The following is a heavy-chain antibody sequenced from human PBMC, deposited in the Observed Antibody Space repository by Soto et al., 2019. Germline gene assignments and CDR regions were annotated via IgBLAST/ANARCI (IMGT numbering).Heavy chain of an antibody. V-gene: IGHV4-59*01. D-gene: IGHD6-19*01. CDR1: GGSISSYY. Sequence: SETLSLTCTVSGGSISSYYWSWIRQPPGKGLEWIGYIYYSGSTNYNPPLKSRVTISVDTSKNQFSLKLSSVTAADTAVYYCAGIVATIPYSSGWYGWFDPWGQGTLVTVSS. CDR3: AGIVATIPYSSGWYGWFDP. CDR2: IYYSGST. J-gene: IGHJ5*02.